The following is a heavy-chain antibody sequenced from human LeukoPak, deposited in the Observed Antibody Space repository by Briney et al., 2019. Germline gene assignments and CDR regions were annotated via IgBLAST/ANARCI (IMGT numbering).Heavy chain of an antibody. CDR1: GGSISSSSYY. D-gene: IGHD3-10*01. Sequence: PSETLSLTCTVSGGSISSSSYYWSWIRQPPGKGLEWVANINQDGSQKHYVDSIKGRFTVSRDNAKNSLYLQMNSLRVDDTAMYYCANYYNSGPQGDYWGQGTLVTVSS. V-gene: IGHV3-7*01. J-gene: IGHJ4*02. CDR2: INQDGSQK. CDR3: ANYYNSGPQGDY.